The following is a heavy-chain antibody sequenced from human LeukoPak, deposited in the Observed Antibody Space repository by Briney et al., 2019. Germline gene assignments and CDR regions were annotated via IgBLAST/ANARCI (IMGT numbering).Heavy chain of an antibody. CDR2: IRADGATT. CDR3: ARDNTGSYEY. CDR1: GXTFGDYD. D-gene: IGHD1-26*01. J-gene: IGHJ4*02. V-gene: IGHV3-43*02. Sequence: QPGGSLRLSCAASGXTFGDYDMHWVRQAPGKGLEWVSLIRADGATTRYTDSVKGRFTISRDNSKDSLYLQMNSLRTADTALYYCARDNTGSYEYWGQGTLVTVSP.